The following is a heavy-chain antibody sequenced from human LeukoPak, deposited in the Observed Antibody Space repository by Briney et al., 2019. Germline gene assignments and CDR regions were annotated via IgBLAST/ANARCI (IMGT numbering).Heavy chain of an antibody. CDR3: VRRRGSPDAFDI. CDR1: GFTFSSYA. D-gene: IGHD2-15*01. V-gene: IGHV3-30-3*01. CDR2: ISYDGSNK. J-gene: IGHJ3*02. Sequence: GGSLRLSCAASGFTFSSYAMHWVRQAPGKGLEWVAVISYDGSNKYYADSVKGRFTISRDNAKNSLYLQMNSLRAEDTAVYYCVRRRGSPDAFDIWGQGTMVTVSS.